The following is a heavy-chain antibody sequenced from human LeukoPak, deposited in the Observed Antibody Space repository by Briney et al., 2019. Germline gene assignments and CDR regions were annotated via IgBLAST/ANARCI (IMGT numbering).Heavy chain of an antibody. Sequence: PSQTLSLTCTVSGGSISSGDYYWSWIRQPPGKGLEWIGYIYYSGSTHYNPSLKSRVTISVDASKNQFSLKLSSVTAADTAVYYCARGGCSSTSCYWGRYYYYYMDVWGKGTTVTVSS. V-gene: IGHV4-30-4*01. D-gene: IGHD2-2*01. CDR3: ARGGCSSTSCYWGRYYYYYMDV. CDR2: IYYSGST. CDR1: GGSISSGDYY. J-gene: IGHJ6*03.